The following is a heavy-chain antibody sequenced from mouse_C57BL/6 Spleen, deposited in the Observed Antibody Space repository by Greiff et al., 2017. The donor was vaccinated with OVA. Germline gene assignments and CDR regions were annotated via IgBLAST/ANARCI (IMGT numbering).Heavy chain of an antibody. D-gene: IGHD2-4*01. CDR1: GYSFTGYY. Sequence: VQLQQSGPELVKPGASVKISCKASGYSFTGYYMNWVKQSPEKSLEWIGDINPSTGDTTYNQKFKDKATLTVDKSSSTAYMQLKSLTSEDSAVYYCAKYDYDGVYWYIDVWGTGTTVTVSS. CDR2: INPSTGDT. V-gene: IGHV1-42*01. CDR3: AKYDYDGVYWYIDV. J-gene: IGHJ1*03.